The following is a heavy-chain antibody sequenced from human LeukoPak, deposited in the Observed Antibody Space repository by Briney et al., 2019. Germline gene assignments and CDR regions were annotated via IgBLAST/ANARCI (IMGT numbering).Heavy chain of an antibody. V-gene: IGHV3-49*03. CDR2: IRSKAYGGTT. CDR3: TRDPYYDSSGYYLSDYFDY. Sequence: PGGSLRLSCTASGFTFGDYAMSWFRQAPGKGLEWVGFIRSKAYGGTTEYAASVKGRFTISRDDSKSIAYLQMNSLKTEDTAVYYCTRDPYYDSSGYYLSDYFDYWGQGTLVTVSS. D-gene: IGHD3-22*01. CDR1: GFTFGDYA. J-gene: IGHJ4*02.